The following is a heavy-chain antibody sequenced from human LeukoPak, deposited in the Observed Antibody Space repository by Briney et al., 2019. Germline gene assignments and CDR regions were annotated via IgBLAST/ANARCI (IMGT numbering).Heavy chain of an antibody. CDR2: INHSGST. Sequence: PSETLSLTCAVYGGSFSGYYWSWIRQPPGKGLEWIGEINHSGSTNYNPSLKSRVTISVDTSKNQFSLKLSSVTAADTAVYYCAREAQYYYDSSGYYNPIDYWGQGALVTVSS. CDR3: AREAQYYYDSSGYYNPIDY. CDR1: GGSFSGYY. J-gene: IGHJ4*02. D-gene: IGHD3-22*01. V-gene: IGHV4-34*01.